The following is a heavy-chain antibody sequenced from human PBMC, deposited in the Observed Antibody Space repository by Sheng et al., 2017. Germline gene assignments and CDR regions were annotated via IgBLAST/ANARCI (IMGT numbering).Heavy chain of an antibody. CDR2: IIPILGIA. CDR1: GGTFSSYT. CDR3: ARDPQGDSSGWYWFDP. V-gene: IGHV1-69*08. D-gene: IGHD6-19*01. J-gene: IGHJ5*02. Sequence: QVQLVQSGAEVKKPGSSVKVSCKASGGTFSSYTISWVRQAPGQGLEWMGRIIPILGIANYAQKFQGRVTITADKSTSTAYMELSSLRSEDTAVYYCARDPQGDSSGWYWFDPWGQGTLVTVSS.